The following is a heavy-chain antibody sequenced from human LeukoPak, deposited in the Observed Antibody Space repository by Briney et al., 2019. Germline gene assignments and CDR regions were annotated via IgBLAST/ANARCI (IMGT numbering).Heavy chain of an antibody. CDR1: GFTIRDYY. CDR3: ARGGHYASASHYFDP. J-gene: IGHJ5*02. D-gene: IGHD3-10*01. Sequence: GGSLRLSCAASGFTIRDYYMSWIRQAPGKGLEWVAYISSSGSTKYYADSVKGRFTISRDNAKNSLYLQMNSLRAEDTAVYYCARGGHYASASHYFDPWGQGTLVTVSS. CDR2: ISSSGSTK. V-gene: IGHV3-11*01.